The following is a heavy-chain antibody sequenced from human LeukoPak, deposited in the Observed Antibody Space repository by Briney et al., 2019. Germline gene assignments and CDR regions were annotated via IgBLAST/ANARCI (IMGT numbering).Heavy chain of an antibody. CDR3: ARESSSIAIGTLDF. CDR2: LQYDGTEK. CDR1: GFTFGTSG. Sequence: PGRSLRLSCTPSGFTFGTSGMHWVRQAPGKGLEWVGFLQYDGTEKYYADSVKGRFTISRDNSKNTLYLQMDSLRAEDTAVYYCARESSSIAIGTLDFWGQGTLVTVSS. J-gene: IGHJ4*02. D-gene: IGHD6-13*01. V-gene: IGHV3-33*05.